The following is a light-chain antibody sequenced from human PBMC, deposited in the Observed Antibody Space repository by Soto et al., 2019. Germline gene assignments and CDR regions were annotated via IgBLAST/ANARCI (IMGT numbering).Light chain of an antibody. J-gene: IGLJ3*02. V-gene: IGLV2-8*01. CDR1: SSDVGNYKY. CDR3: SSYAGSNLWV. CDR2: EVS. Sequence: QSALTQSPSASGSPGQSVTISCTGTSSDVGNYKYVSWYQQHPGKAPKLMIYEVSKRPSGVPDRFSGSKSGNTASLTVSGLQVEDEADYYCSSYAGSNLWVFGGGTKVIVL.